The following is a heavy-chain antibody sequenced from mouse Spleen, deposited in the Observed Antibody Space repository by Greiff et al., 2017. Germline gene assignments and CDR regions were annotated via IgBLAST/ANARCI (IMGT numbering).Heavy chain of an antibody. CDR2: IWSGGST. J-gene: IGHJ2*01. CDR3: ARQGYYYDGSSHFDY. Sequence: VQLQQSGPGLVQPSQSLSITCTVSGFSLTSYGVHWVRQPPGKGLEWLGVIWSGGSTDYNAAFISRLSISKDNSKSQVFFKMNSLQADDTAMYYCARQGYYYDGSSHFDYWGQGTTLTVSS. D-gene: IGHD1-1*01. CDR1: GFSLTSYG. V-gene: IGHV2-4*02.